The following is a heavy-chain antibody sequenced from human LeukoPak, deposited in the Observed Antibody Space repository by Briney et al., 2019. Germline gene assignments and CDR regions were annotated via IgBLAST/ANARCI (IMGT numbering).Heavy chain of an antibody. CDR1: GFTVSSNY. CDR2: IYSGGST. Sequence: PGGSLRLSCAASGFTVSSNYMTWVRQAPGKGLEWVSVIYSGGSTYYADSVKGRFTISRDNSKNTLYLQMNSPRAEDTAVYYCASGRTVTTFDYWGQGTLVTVSS. D-gene: IGHD4-17*01. J-gene: IGHJ4*02. V-gene: IGHV3-53*01. CDR3: ASGRTVTTFDY.